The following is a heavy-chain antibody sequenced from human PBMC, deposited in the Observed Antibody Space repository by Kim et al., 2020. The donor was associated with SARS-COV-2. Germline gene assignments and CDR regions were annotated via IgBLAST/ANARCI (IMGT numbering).Heavy chain of an antibody. CDR3: AKSVLDRGVGL. Sequence: GGSLRLSCAASGFTFSTFAMTWVRQAPGKGLEYVSSVTDSGGHTYYAASVKGRFTISRDNSKNTLFLQMNSLRAEDTAIYYCAKSVLDRGVGLWGRGTLVTVSS. CDR2: VTDSGGHT. V-gene: IGHV3-23*01. CDR1: GFTFSTFA. D-gene: IGHD3-10*01. J-gene: IGHJ2*01.